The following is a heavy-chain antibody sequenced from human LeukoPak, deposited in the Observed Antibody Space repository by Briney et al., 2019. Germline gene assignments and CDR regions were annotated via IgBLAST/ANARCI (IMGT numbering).Heavy chain of an antibody. CDR1: GDSISSSSSY. J-gene: IGHJ4*02. CDR3: VRDSTISGWYELGY. V-gene: IGHV4-39*07. CDR2: IHYSGST. D-gene: IGHD6-19*01. Sequence: PSETLSLTCTVSGDSISSSSSYWGWIRQPPGEGLEWIGTIHYSGSTYYNASLKSRLIISIDTSKSQFSLTLSSVTAADTAVYFCVRDSTISGWYELGYWGQGTLVTVSS.